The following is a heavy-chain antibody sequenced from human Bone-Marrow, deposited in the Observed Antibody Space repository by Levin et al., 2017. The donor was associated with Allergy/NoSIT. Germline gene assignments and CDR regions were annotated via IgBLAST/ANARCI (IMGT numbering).Heavy chain of an antibody. CDR1: GGSISSGDYY. Sequence: ASETLSLTCTVSGGSISSGDYYWSWIRQPPGKGLEWIGYIYYSGSTYYNPSLKSRVTISVDTSKNQFSLKLSSVTAADTAVYYCARDRRVVTAIQFNWYFDLWGRGTLVTVSS. J-gene: IGHJ2*01. V-gene: IGHV4-30-4*01. D-gene: IGHD2-21*02. CDR2: IYYSGST. CDR3: ARDRRVVTAIQFNWYFDL.